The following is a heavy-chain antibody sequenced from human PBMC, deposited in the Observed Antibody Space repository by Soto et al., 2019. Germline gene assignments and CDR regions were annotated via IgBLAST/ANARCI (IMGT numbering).Heavy chain of an antibody. CDR1: GLTSNTYA. CDR3: AGQRLFTMIVVVDY. J-gene: IGHJ4*02. Sequence: ESGGGLVQPGGSLRLSCVASGLTSNTYAMGWVRQAPGTGLEWVSGISGSAARTYYADSVKGRFTISRDNSKNTLYLQMNSLSAEDSALYYCAGQRLFTMIVVVDYWGQGTLVTVSS. V-gene: IGHV3-23*01. CDR2: ISGSAART. D-gene: IGHD3-22*01.